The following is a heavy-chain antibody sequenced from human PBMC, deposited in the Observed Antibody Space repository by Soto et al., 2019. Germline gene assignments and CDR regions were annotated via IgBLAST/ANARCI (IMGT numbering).Heavy chain of an antibody. V-gene: IGHV3-23*01. CDR2: ISGSGGST. J-gene: IGHJ6*02. CDR1: GFTFSSYA. Sequence: ESGGGLVQPGGSLRLSCAASGFTFSSYAMSWVRQAPGKGLEWVSAISGSGGSTYYADSVKGRFTISRDNSKNTLYLQMNSLRAEDTAVYYCAKAKYYYDSSGYSRDYYYYGMDVWGQGTTVTVSS. D-gene: IGHD3-22*01. CDR3: AKAKYYYDSSGYSRDYYYYGMDV.